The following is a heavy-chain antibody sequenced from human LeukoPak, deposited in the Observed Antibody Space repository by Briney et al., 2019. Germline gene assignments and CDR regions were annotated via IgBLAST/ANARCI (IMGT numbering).Heavy chain of an antibody. CDR2: ISSSGSTI. D-gene: IGHD5-24*01. V-gene: IGHV3-48*04. Sequence: GGSLRLSCAASGFTFSSYAMSWVRQAPGKGLEWVSYISSSGSTIYCADSVKGRFTISRDNAKNSLYLQMNSLRAEDTAVYYCARDGYSQPDYWGQGTLVTVSS. CDR3: ARDGYSQPDY. CDR1: GFTFSSYA. J-gene: IGHJ4*02.